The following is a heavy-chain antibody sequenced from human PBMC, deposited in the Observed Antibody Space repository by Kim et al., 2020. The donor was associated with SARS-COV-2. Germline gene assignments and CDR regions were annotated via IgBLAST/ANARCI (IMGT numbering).Heavy chain of an antibody. CDR2: ISGRGSTI. J-gene: IGHJ4*02. V-gene: IGHV3-48*03. D-gene: IGHD2-15*01. Sequence: GGSLRLSCAASAFTFSSYDMNWVRQAPGKGLEWVSYISGRGSTIYYADSVKGRFTISRDNAKNSLSLQMNSLRAEDTAVYYCAREGGYCSGDICYDFDYWGQGTLVTVSS. CDR1: AFTFSSYD. CDR3: AREGGYCSGDICYDFDY.